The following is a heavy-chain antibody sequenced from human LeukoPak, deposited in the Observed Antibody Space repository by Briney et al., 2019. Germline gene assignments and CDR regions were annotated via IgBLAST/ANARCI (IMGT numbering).Heavy chain of an antibody. D-gene: IGHD2-21*01. J-gene: IGHJ6*03. CDR3: ARDGLAYCGGDCYFPIYYYYYMDV. CDR2: ISSSGSTI. CDR1: GFTFSSYS. Sequence: PGGSLRLSCAASGFTFSSYSMNWVRQAPGKGREWVSYISSSGSTINYADSVKGRFTISRDNAKNSLYLQMNSLRAEDTAVYYCARDGLAYCGGDCYFPIYYYYYMDVWGKGTTVTVSS. V-gene: IGHV3-48*04.